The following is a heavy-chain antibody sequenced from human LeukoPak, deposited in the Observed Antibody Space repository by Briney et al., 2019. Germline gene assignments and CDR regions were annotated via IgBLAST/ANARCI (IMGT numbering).Heavy chain of an antibody. CDR3: ARAGYSSGWYPY. CDR1: GGSISSYY. CDR2: IYYSGST. Sequence: ASETLSLTCTVSGGSISSYYWSWIRQPPGKGLEWIGNIYYSGSTNYNPSLKSRVTISVDTSKNRFSLNLSSVTAADTAVYYCARAGYSSGWYPYWGQGTLVTVSS. D-gene: IGHD6-19*01. V-gene: IGHV4-59*01. J-gene: IGHJ4*02.